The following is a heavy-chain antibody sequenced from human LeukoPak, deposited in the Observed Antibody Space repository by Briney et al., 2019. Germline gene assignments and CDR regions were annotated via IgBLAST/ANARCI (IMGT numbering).Heavy chain of an antibody. D-gene: IGHD3-22*01. CDR1: GYTFTSYG. CDR2: ISAYNGNT. J-gene: IGHJ4*02. Sequence: ASVKVSCKASGYTFTSYGISRVRQAPGQGLEWMGWISAYNGNTNYAQKLQGRVTMTTDTSTSTAYMELRSLRSDDTAVYYCARDGFVDKIKYYYDSSGYYNYWGQGTLVTVSS. CDR3: ARDGFVDKIKYYYDSSGYYNY. V-gene: IGHV1-18*01.